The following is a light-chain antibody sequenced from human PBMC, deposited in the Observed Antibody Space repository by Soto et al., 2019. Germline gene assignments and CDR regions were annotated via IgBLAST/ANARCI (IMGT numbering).Light chain of an antibody. CDR1: QSVNDS. J-gene: IGKJ2*01. CDR2: AAY. V-gene: IGKV1-39*01. CDR3: QQSFSTPYI. Sequence: DFQVTQSPSYLSASVVDTVTITCRAGQSVNDSLNWYQQKPGKAPMLLLYAAYNLQRGVPSGFTGSGVGKDFARDIPRLQPGEFSTYYCQQSFSTPYIFGQGNKVDIK.